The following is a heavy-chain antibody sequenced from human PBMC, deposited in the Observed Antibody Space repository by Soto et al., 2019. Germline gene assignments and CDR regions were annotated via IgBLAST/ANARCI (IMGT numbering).Heavy chain of an antibody. CDR3: ARVVYYDSSGYSEGVDP. D-gene: IGHD3-22*01. J-gene: IGHJ5*02. Sequence: ASVKVSCKASGYTFTSYVISWVRQAPGQGLEWMGWISAYNGNTNYAQKLQGRVTMTTDTSTSTAYMELRSLRSDDTAVYYCARVVYYDSSGYSEGVDPWGQGTLVTVSS. V-gene: IGHV1-18*01. CDR2: ISAYNGNT. CDR1: GYTFTSYV.